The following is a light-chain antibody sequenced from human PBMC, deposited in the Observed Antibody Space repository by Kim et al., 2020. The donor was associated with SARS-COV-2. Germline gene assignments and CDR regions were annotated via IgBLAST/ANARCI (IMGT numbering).Light chain of an antibody. CDR2: AAS. CDR1: QSIRSY. J-gene: IGKJ4*01. CDR3: QQSYITPRLT. Sequence: ASVGERVTITCRASQSIRSYLNWYQQKPGKAPKLLIYAASSLQSGVPSRFSGSGSGTDFTLTISSLQPEDFATYYCQQSYITPRLTFGGGTKVEI. V-gene: IGKV1-39*01.